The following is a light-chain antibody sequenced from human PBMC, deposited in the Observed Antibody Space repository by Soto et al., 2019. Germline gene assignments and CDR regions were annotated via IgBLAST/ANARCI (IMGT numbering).Light chain of an antibody. CDR3: TSYTSISTYV. Sequence: QSVLTQPASVSGSPGQSISISCTETSSDVGAYNFVSWYQQHPDKAPKLVIFDVNNRPSGVSNRFSGSKSGNTASLTISGLRAEDEADYYCTSYTSISTYVFGTGTKVTVL. CDR2: DVN. CDR1: SSDVGAYNF. V-gene: IGLV2-14*01. J-gene: IGLJ1*01.